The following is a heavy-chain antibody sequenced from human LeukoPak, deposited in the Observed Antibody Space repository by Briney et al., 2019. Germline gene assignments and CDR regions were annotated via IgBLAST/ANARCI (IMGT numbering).Heavy chain of an antibody. Sequence: GGSLRLSCAASGFTVSSNYMSWVRQAPGKGLEWVSVIYSGGSTYYADSVKGRFTISRDNSKNTLYLQMNSLRAEDTAVYYCARAIVVVVAATHWLDPWGQGTLVTVSS. J-gene: IGHJ5*02. V-gene: IGHV3-66*01. CDR3: ARAIVVVVAATHWLDP. CDR2: IYSGGST. D-gene: IGHD2-15*01. CDR1: GFTVSSNY.